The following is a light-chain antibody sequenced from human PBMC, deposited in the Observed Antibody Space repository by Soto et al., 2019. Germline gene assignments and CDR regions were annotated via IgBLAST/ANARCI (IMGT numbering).Light chain of an antibody. Sequence: DFQLTQSPSFLSASVGDRVTITCRASQGISSYLAWSQQKPGKAPKLLIYAASTLQSGVPSRFSGSGSGTEFTLTISSLQPEDFATYYCQQLNSYPITFGQGTRLEIK. J-gene: IGKJ5*01. CDR2: AAS. CDR3: QQLNSYPIT. CDR1: QGISSY. V-gene: IGKV1-9*01.